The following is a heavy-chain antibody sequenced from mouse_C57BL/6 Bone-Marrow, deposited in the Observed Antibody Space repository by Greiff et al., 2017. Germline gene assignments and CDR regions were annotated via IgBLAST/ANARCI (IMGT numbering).Heavy chain of an antibody. CDR3: AMDPYYYAMDY. CDR1: GYTFTSYW. CDR2: IDPSDSYT. V-gene: IGHV1-69*01. J-gene: IGHJ4*01. Sequence: QVQLQQSGAELVMPGASVKLSCKASGYTFTSYWMHWVKQRPGQGLEWIGEIDPSDSYTNYNQKFKGKSTLTVDKSSSTAYMQLSSLTSEDSAVYYCAMDPYYYAMDYWGQGTSVTVSS.